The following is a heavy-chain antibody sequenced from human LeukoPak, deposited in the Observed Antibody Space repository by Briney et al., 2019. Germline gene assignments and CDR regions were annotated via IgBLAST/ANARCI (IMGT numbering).Heavy chain of an antibody. J-gene: IGHJ5*02. CDR2: IYYSGST. D-gene: IGHD6-13*01. V-gene: IGHV4-59*08. Sequence: PSETLSLTCTVSGGSISSYYWSWIRQPPGKGLEWIGYIYYSGSTNYNPSLKSRVTISVDTSKNQFSLKLSSVTAADTAVYYCARLIAAAAPGEYNWFDPWGQGALVTVSS. CDR1: GGSISSYY. CDR3: ARLIAAAAPGEYNWFDP.